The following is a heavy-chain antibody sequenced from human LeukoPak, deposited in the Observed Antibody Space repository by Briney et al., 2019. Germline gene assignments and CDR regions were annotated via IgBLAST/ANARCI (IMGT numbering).Heavy chain of an antibody. CDR1: GFTFSNYW. CDR2: IKQDGSVK. V-gene: IGHV3-7*03. CDR3: AKPREQQLLRIAFDV. Sequence: HPGGSLRLSCAASGFTFSNYWMSWVRQAPGRGLEWVANIKQDGSVKYYVDSVKGRFTISRDNSKNALYLQLNNLRAEDTAVYYCAKPREQQLLRIAFDVWGQGTVVSVSS. D-gene: IGHD5/OR15-5a*01. J-gene: IGHJ3*01.